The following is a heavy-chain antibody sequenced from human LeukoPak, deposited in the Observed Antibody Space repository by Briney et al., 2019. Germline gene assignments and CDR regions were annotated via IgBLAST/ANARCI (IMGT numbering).Heavy chain of an antibody. Sequence: GASVKVSCKASGYTFTSYGISWVRQAPGQGLEWMGWISAYNGNTNYAQKLQGRVTMTTDTSTSTAYMELSSLRSEDTAVYYCARDPDSSGYAGFDYWGQGTLVTVSS. V-gene: IGHV1-18*01. J-gene: IGHJ4*02. CDR1: GYTFTSYG. D-gene: IGHD3-22*01. CDR2: ISAYNGNT. CDR3: ARDPDSSGYAGFDY.